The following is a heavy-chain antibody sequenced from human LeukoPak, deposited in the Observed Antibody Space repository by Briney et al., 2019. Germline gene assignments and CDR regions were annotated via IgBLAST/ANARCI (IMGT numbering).Heavy chain of an antibody. D-gene: IGHD2-2*01. CDR1: GGSISSSNW. V-gene: IGHV4-4*02. J-gene: IGHJ4*02. Sequence: PSGTLSLTCAVSGGSISSSNWWSWVRQPPGKGLEWIGEIYHSGSTSYNPSLKSRVTISVDKSKNQFSLKLSSVTAADTAVYYCARDRRYCSSTSCYQGFDYWGQGTLVTVSS. CDR3: ARDRRYCSSTSCYQGFDY. CDR2: IYHSGST.